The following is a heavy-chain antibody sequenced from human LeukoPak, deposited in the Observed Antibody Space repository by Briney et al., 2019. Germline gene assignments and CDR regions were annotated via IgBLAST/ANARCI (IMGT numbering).Heavy chain of an antibody. Sequence: GGSLRLSCAASGFTFSSYGMHWVRQAPGKGLEWVAFIRYDGSNKYYADSVKGRFTISRDNSKNTLYLQMNGLRAEDTAVYYCAKIEDYYYYMDVWGKGTTVTVSS. CDR1: GFTFSSYG. V-gene: IGHV3-30*02. CDR3: AKIEDYYYYMDV. J-gene: IGHJ6*03. CDR2: IRYDGSNK.